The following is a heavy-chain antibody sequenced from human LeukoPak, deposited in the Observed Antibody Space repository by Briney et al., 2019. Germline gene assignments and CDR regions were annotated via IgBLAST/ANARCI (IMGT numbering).Heavy chain of an antibody. J-gene: IGHJ4*02. D-gene: IGHD1-26*01. CDR1: GGSFSGYY. CDR3: ARGFPGYSTG. V-gene: IGHV4-59*08. CDR2: IYYSGST. Sequence: SETLSLTCAVYGGSFSGYYWSWIRQPPGKGLEWIGYIYYSGSTNYNPSLKSRVTISVDTSKNQFSLKLSSVTAADTAVYYCARGFPGYSTGWGQGTLVTVSS.